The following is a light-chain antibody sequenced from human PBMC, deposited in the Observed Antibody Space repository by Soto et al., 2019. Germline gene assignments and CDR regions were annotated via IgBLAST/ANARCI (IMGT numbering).Light chain of an antibody. CDR3: CSYADSTTYV. CDR2: EGS. V-gene: IGLV2-23*01. Sequence: QLVLTQPASVSGSPGQSITISCTGTSSDVGTYNLVSWYQQHPGKAPKLMIYEGSKWPSGVSNRFSGSKSGNTASLTISGLQAEDEADYYCCSYADSTTYVFGTGTKVTVL. CDR1: SSDVGTYNL. J-gene: IGLJ1*01.